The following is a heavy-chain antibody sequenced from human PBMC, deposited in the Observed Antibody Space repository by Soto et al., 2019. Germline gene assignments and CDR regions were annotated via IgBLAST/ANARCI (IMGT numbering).Heavy chain of an antibody. J-gene: IGHJ1*01. CDR3: GTWADAADEDYFHH. Sequence: EVQLVESGGGLVQPGGSLRLSCAASGFRFTSSWMSWLRQAPGKGLEWVAHINQNGGQKYYVDSAQGRFTISRDNAKTSLYLQSNSLRVADTAVFYCGTWADAADEDYFHHWGQGTLVTVSS. D-gene: IGHD1-26*01. V-gene: IGHV3-7*01. CDR2: INQNGGQK. CDR1: GFRFTSSW.